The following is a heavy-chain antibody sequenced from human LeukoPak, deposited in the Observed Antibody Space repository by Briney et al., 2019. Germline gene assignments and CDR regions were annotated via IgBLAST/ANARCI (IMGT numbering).Heavy chain of an antibody. V-gene: IGHV3-23*01. Sequence: SGGSLRLSCAASGFTFSSYAMSWVRQAPGKGLEWVSAISGSGGSTYYADSVKGRFTISRDNSKNTLYLQMNSLRAEDTAVYYCAKSRGNWEDPLDYWGQGTLVTVSS. J-gene: IGHJ4*02. CDR3: AKSRGNWEDPLDY. D-gene: IGHD7-27*01. CDR2: ISGSGGST. CDR1: GFTFSSYA.